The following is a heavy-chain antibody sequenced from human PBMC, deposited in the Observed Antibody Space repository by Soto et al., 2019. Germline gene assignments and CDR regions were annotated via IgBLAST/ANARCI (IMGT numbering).Heavy chain of an antibody. V-gene: IGHV4-59*12. CDR3: ARGRGYSYGYEVDY. Sequence: PSETLSLTCTVSGGSISSYYWSWIRQPPGKGLEWIGYIYYSGSTNYNPSLKSRVTISVDTSKNQFSLKLSSVTAADTAVYYCARGRGYSYGYEVDYSGQATLVTVSS. D-gene: IGHD5-18*01. CDR2: IYYSGST. CDR1: GGSISSYY. J-gene: IGHJ4*02.